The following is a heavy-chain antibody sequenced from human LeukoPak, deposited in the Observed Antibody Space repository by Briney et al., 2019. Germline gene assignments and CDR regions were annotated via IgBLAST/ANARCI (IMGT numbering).Heavy chain of an antibody. CDR3: ARINCGGDCRGYYYKYYMDV. CDR1: GGSFSGYY. D-gene: IGHD2-21*02. V-gene: IGHV4-34*01. J-gene: IGHJ6*03. CDR2: IYYSGST. Sequence: SETLSLTCAVYGGSFSGYYWSWIRQPPGKGLEGIGSIYYSGSTYYNPSLKSRVTISVDTSKNQFSLKLSSVTAADTAVYYCARINCGGDCRGYYYKYYMDVWGKGTTVTISS.